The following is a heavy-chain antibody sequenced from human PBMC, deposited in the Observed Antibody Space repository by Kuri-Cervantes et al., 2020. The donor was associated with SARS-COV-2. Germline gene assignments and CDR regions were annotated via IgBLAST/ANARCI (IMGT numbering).Heavy chain of an antibody. CDR3: AKALPGVTIFGVVIMSEGENYYYGMDV. V-gene: IGHV3-23*01. CDR1: GFTFSSYA. CDR2: ISGSGGST. Sequence: GGSLRLSCAASGFTFSSYAMSWVRQAPGEGLEWVSTISGSGGSTYYADSVKGRFTISRDNSKNTLYLQMNSLRAEDTAVYYCAKALPGVTIFGVVIMSEGENYYYGMDVWGQGTTVTVSS. D-gene: IGHD3-3*01. J-gene: IGHJ6*02.